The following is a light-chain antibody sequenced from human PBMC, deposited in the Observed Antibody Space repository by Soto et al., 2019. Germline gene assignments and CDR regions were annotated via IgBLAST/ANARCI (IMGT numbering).Light chain of an antibody. CDR2: EVS. CDR3: RSYTSSSTRV. V-gene: IGLV2-14*03. J-gene: IGLJ1*01. CDR1: SSDVGAYDF. Sequence: QSALTQPASVSGSPGLSITISCTGTSSDVGAYDFVSWYQQHPDKAPKLMIYEVSNRPSGVSNRFSGSKSVNTATLTISGLQAEDEADYYCRSYTSSSTRVFGTGTKLTVL.